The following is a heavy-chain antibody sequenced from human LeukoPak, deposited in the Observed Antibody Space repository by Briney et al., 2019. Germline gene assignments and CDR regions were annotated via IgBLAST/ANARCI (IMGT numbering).Heavy chain of an antibody. CDR3: ARVVGATAAFDI. V-gene: IGHV3-74*01. CDR2: INSDGSST. Sequence: PGGSLRLSXAASGFTFGSYWMHWVRQAPGKGLVWLSRINSDGSSTSYADSVKGRFTISRDNAKNTLYLQMNSLRAEDTAVYYCARVVGATAAFDIWGQGTMVTVSS. D-gene: IGHD1-26*01. CDR1: GFTFGSYW. J-gene: IGHJ3*02.